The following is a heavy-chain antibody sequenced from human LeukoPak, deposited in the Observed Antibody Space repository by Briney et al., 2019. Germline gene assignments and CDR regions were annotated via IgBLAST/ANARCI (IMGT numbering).Heavy chain of an antibody. CDR1: GFTFSSYW. V-gene: IGHV3-74*01. CDR3: ARGAVAGNFDL. J-gene: IGHJ2*01. D-gene: IGHD6-19*01. Sequence: PGGSLRLSCAASGFTFSSYWMHWVRQAPGKGLVWVSRINSDGSSTSYADSVKGRSTISRDNAKNTLYLQMNSLRAEDTAVYYCARGAVAGNFDLWGRGTLVTVSS. CDR2: INSDGSST.